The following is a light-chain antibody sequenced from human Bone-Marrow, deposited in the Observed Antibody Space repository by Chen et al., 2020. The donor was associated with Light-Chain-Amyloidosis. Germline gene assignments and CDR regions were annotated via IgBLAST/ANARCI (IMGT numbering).Light chain of an antibody. V-gene: IGLV8-61*01. CDR2: STT. J-gene: IGLJ3*02. CDR3: VLYKSSGIHLV. CDR1: TGSVSPTYY. Sequence: QTVVTPAPSFSVSPGGTVTPTSGLSTGSVSPTYYHTPGQTPRTLISSTTIPPSGVPDRCSGSIVGKKAALPITGAQADDEFDYWSVLYKSSGIHLVFGGGTKLTVL.